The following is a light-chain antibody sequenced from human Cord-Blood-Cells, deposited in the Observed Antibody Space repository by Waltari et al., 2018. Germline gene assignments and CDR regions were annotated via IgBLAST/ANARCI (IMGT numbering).Light chain of an antibody. CDR1: QGISSY. CDR2: AAS. J-gene: IGKJ4*01. Sequence: DIQLTQSPSFLSASVGDRVTTTCRASQGISSYLAWYQQKHGKAPKLLIYAASTLQSGVPSRFSGSGSGTELTLTISSLQPEDCATYYCRQLNSYPLTFGGGTKVEIK. CDR3: RQLNSYPLT. V-gene: IGKV1-9*01.